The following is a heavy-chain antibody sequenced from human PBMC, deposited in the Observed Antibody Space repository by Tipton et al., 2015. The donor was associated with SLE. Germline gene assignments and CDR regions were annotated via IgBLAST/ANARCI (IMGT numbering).Heavy chain of an antibody. D-gene: IGHD2-21*02. CDR2: FYYSGST. Sequence: TLSLTCTVSGGSISSSSYYRGWFRQPPGKGLEWIGGFYYSGSTYYNPSLKSLVNISVDTTKNQFSLNLSSVTAADTAVYYWARLGVVMTAIVYWGQGTQVTVSS. V-gene: IGHV4-39*01. CDR3: ARLGVVMTAIVY. CDR1: GGSISSSSYY. J-gene: IGHJ4*02.